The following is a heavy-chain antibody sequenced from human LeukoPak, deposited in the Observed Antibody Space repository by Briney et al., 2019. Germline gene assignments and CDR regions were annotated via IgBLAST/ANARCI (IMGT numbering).Heavy chain of an antibody. CDR2: ISFDGSNE. V-gene: IGHV3-30*04. Sequence: QAGGSLRLSCAASGFTFSGSTMNWVRQAPGKGLEWVAVISFDGSNEYYADSVKGRFTISRDNSKNTLSLQMNSLRPEDTAVYYCARVGTVTNFDYWGQGTLVTVSS. D-gene: IGHD4-17*01. CDR3: ARVGTVTNFDY. CDR1: GFTFSGST. J-gene: IGHJ4*02.